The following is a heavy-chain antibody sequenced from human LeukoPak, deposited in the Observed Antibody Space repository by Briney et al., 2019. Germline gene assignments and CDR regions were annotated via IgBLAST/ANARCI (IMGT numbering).Heavy chain of an antibody. D-gene: IGHD6-19*01. CDR2: ISGSGGST. V-gene: IGHV3-23*01. J-gene: IGHJ4*02. Sequence: GRSLRLSCAASGFTFSSYAMSWVRQAPGKGLERVSAISGSGGSTYYADSVKGRFTISRDNSKNTLYLQMNSLRAEDTAVYYCAKGGGSGWSFLDYWGQGTLVTVSS. CDR3: AKGGGSGWSFLDY. CDR1: GFTFSSYA.